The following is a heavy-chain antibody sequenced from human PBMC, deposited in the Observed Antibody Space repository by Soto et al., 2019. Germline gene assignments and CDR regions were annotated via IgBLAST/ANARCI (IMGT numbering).Heavy chain of an antibody. CDR2: ISYSGST. D-gene: IGHD3-22*01. CDR1: GDSISSRD. J-gene: IGHJ4*02. CDR3: ARHGRYYDIGDLTDY. Sequence: SETLSLTWSVSGDSISSRDWSWIRQPPGKGPEWIGYISYSGSTNYNPSLKSRVTIFVHTSKNQFSLKLSSMTAADTAVYYCARHGRYYDIGDLTDYWGQGSMVTVSS. V-gene: IGHV4-59*08.